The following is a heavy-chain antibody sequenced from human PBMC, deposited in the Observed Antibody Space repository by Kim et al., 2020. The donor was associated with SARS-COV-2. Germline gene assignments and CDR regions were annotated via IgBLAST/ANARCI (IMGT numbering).Heavy chain of an antibody. V-gene: IGHV3-48*03. CDR1: GFTFSSYE. CDR3: ARDRPRYQLLYDAFDI. CDR2: ISSSGSTI. J-gene: IGHJ3*02. D-gene: IGHD2-2*02. Sequence: GGSLRLSCAASGFTFSSYEMNWVRQAPGKGLEWVSYISSSGSTIYYADSVKGRFTISRDNAKNSLYLQMNSLRAEDTAVYYCARDRPRYQLLYDAFDIWGQGTMVTVSS.